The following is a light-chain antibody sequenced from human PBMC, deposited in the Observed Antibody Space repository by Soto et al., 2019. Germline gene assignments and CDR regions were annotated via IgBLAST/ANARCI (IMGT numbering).Light chain of an antibody. Sequence: ENVLTQSPYTLSLSPGEEATLSCRASQSVNNNYLAWYQQIPGQPPRLLIYGASSRATGIPDRFSGRGSGTDFTLTISRLEPEDFSVYYCQQYAIFPRTFGQGTKVEIK. CDR3: QQYAIFPRT. V-gene: IGKV3-20*01. CDR1: QSVNNNY. CDR2: GAS. J-gene: IGKJ1*01.